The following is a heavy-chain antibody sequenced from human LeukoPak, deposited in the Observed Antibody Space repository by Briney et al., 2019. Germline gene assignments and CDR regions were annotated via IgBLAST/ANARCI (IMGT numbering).Heavy chain of an antibody. CDR3: ASGVVTAMAFWFDP. CDR1: GGSFSGYY. CDR2: INHSGST. V-gene: IGHV4-34*01. Sequence: SETLSLTCAVYGGSFSGYYWSWIRQPPGKGLEWIGEINHSGSTNYNPSLRSRVTISVDTSKNQFSLKLSSVTAADTAVYYCASGVVTAMAFWFDPWGQGTLVTVSS. D-gene: IGHD2-21*02. J-gene: IGHJ5*02.